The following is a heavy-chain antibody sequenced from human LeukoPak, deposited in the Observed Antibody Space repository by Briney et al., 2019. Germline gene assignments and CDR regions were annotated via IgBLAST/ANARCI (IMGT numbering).Heavy chain of an antibody. D-gene: IGHD6-19*01. Sequence: SETLSLTCTVSGGSISSYYWSWIRHPPGKGLEWIGYIYYSGSTNYNPSLKSRVTISVDTSKNQFSLRLSSVTAADTAVYYWARGGGGWYSDYWGQGTLVTVSS. CDR2: IYYSGST. CDR1: GGSISSYY. CDR3: ARGGGGWYSDY. V-gene: IGHV4-59*12. J-gene: IGHJ4*02.